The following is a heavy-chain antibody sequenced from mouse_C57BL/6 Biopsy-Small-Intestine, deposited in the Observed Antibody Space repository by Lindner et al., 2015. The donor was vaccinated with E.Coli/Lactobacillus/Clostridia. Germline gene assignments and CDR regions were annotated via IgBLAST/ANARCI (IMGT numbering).Heavy chain of an antibody. CDR2: INPNSGGT. CDR3: ARDLGYSYGPFDY. D-gene: IGHD1-1*02. Sequence: SVKVSCKASGYTFTGYYMHWVRQAPGQGLEWVGWINPNSGGTNYAQKFQGWVTMTRDTSISTAYMELSRLRSDDTAVYYCARDLGYSYGPFDYWGQGTLVTVSS. CDR1: GYTFTGYY. V-gene: IGHV1-53*01. J-gene: IGHJ4*01.